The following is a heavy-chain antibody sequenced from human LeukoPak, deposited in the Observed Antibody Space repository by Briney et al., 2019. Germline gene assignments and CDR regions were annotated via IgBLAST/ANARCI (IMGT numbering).Heavy chain of an antibody. J-gene: IGHJ4*02. CDR3: ARQGVWFGELTGFDY. CDR2: IYYSGST. CDR1: GGSISSSSYY. D-gene: IGHD3-10*01. Sequence: SETLSLTCTVSGGSISSSSYYWGWIRQPPGKGLEWIGGIYYSGSTYYNPSLKSRVTISVDTSKNQFSLKLSSVTAADTAVYYCARQGVWFGELTGFDYWGQGTLVTVSS. V-gene: IGHV4-39*01.